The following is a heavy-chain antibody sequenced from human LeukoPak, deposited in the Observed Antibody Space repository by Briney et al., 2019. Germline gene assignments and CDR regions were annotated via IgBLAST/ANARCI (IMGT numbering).Heavy chain of an antibody. V-gene: IGHV1-18*01. Sequence: ASVNVSFKGSGYTFTNYGISWVRQAPGQGLEWVGWISPYNGNTNYAQSLQGRVTMTTDTSTRTAYMELRSLRSDDTAVFYCGTTSRSWYANPLDYWGQGTLVTVSS. CDR2: ISPYNGNT. CDR1: GYTFTNYG. J-gene: IGHJ4*02. CDR3: GTTSRSWYANPLDY. D-gene: IGHD6-13*01.